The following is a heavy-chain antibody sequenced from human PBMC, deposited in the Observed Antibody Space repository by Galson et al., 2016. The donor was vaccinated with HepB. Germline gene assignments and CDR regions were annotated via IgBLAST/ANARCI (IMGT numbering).Heavy chain of an antibody. D-gene: IGHD3-10*01. J-gene: IGHJ1*01. V-gene: IGHV3-30*18. CDR2: ISYDASKK. Sequence: SLRLSCAASGFTFGSYGMHWVRQAPGKGLEWVAVISYDASKKHYADSVKGRFIISRDKSKNTLYLQMNSLRAEDTAVYYCAKSPLMFFGELLGYFQHWGQGTLVTVSS. CDR3: AKSPLMFFGELLGYFQH. CDR1: GFTFGSYG.